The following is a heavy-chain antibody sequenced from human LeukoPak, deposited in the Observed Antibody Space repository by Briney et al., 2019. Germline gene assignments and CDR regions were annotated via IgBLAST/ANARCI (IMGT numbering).Heavy chain of an antibody. V-gene: IGHV2-5*02. CDR1: GFSLSTSGVA. CDR3: ARSCGSGSTGPLYYFDY. Sequence: SGPTLLIPTQTLTLNFSFAGFSLSTSGVAVDWIRQPPGKALEWLALIYWDDEKRYNPSLQRRLTITKDTSKNQVVLTMTNMDPADTATYYCARSCGSGSTGPLYYFDYWSQGSLVTVSS. CDR2: IYWDDEK. D-gene: IGHD3-10*01. J-gene: IGHJ4*02.